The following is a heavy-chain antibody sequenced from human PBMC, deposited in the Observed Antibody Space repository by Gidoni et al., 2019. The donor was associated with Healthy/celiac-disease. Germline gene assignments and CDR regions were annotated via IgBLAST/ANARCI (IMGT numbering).Heavy chain of an antibody. V-gene: IGHV4-39*01. D-gene: IGHD5-12*01. CDR1: GGSISSSSYY. CDR3: ARHFGNSGYDLPKRGPNFNWFDP. Sequence: QLQLQESGPGLVKPSETLSLTCTVSGGSISSSSYYWGWIRQPPGKGLEWFGSIYYSGSTYYNPSLKSRVTISVDTSKNQFSLKLSSVTAADTAVYYCARHFGNSGYDLPKRGPNFNWFDPWGQGTLVTVSS. J-gene: IGHJ5*02. CDR2: IYYSGST.